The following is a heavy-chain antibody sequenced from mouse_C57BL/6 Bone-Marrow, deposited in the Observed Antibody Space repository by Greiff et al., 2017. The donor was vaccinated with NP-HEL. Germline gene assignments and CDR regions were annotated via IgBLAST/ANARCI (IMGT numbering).Heavy chain of an antibody. V-gene: IGHV5-16*01. CDR2: INYDGSST. J-gene: IGHJ3*01. Sequence: DVHLVESEGGLVQPGSSMKLSCTASGFTFSDYYMAWVRQVPEKGLEWVANINYDGSSTYYLDSLKSRFIISRDNAKNILYLQMSSLKSEDTATYYCARDGLLGFAYWGQGTLVTVSA. CDR3: ARDGLLGFAY. CDR1: GFTFSDYY. D-gene: IGHD3-1*01.